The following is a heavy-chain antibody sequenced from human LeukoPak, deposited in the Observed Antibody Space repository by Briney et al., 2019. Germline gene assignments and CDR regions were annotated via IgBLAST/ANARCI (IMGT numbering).Heavy chain of an antibody. J-gene: IGHJ4*02. CDR1: GGSFNGYY. CDR3: ARDYYDSSGYYSTPGY. Sequence: SETLSLTCAVYGGSFNGYYWRWIRQPPGKGLEWIGEINHSGSTNYNPSLKSRVTISVDTSKNQFSLKLSSVTAADTAVYYCARDYYDSSGYYSTPGYWGQGTLVTVSS. V-gene: IGHV4-34*01. CDR2: INHSGST. D-gene: IGHD3-22*01.